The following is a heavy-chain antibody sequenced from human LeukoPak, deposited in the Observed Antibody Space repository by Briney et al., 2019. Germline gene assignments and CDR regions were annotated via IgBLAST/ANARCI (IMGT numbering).Heavy chain of an antibody. CDR2: ISTSGSTT. V-gene: IGHV3-48*02. J-gene: IGHJ4*02. CDR1: GFTFSSYS. D-gene: IGHD6-13*01. Sequence: GGSLRLSCAASGFTFSSYSMNWVRQAPGKGLEWVSYISTSGSTTDYADSVKGRFTISRDNAKNSLCLQMKSLRDEDTAVYYCATDRQQLTRDYWGQGTLVTVSS. CDR3: ATDRQQLTRDY.